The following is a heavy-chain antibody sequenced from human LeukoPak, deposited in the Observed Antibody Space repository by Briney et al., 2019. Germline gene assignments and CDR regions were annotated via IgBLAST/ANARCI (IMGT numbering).Heavy chain of an antibody. CDR1: GFTFSSYS. D-gene: IGHD3-3*01. CDR3: ARVSRRFLEWLSDAFDI. J-gene: IGHJ3*02. Sequence: GGSLRLSCAASGFTFSSYSMNWVRQAPGKGLEWVSYISSSSTIYYADSVKGRFTISRDNAKNSLYLQMNSLRDEDTAVYYCARVSRRFLEWLSDAFDIWGQGTMVTVSS. V-gene: IGHV3-48*02. CDR2: ISSSSTI.